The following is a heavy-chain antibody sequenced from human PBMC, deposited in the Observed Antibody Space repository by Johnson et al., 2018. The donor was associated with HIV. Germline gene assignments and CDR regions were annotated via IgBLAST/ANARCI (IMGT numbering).Heavy chain of an antibody. D-gene: IGHD1-1*01. J-gene: IGHJ3*02. CDR2: IGRSGTTI. Sequence: QMQLVESGGGLVKPGGSLRLSCAASGFSISDYYMSWIRQAPGKGLEWISYIGRSGTTIYYADSVKGRFTISRDNTKNSLYLQMNSLRAEDTAVYYCARGGYNWNDFLNDAFDMWGQGTVVTVSS. CDR3: ARGGYNWNDFLNDAFDM. V-gene: IGHV3-11*04. CDR1: GFSISDYY.